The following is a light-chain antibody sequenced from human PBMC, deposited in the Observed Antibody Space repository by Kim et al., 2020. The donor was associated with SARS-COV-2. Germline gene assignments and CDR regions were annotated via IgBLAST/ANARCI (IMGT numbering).Light chain of an antibody. J-gene: IGKJ3*01. V-gene: IGKV1-17*01. CDR1: QDVGDN. CDR3: LQHNTYPLV. CDR2: DAT. Sequence: ASVGDRVTVACRASQDVGDNLDWYQQKPGRAPKRLVYDATSLESGVPLRFSGRGSGTEFSLTIASLQPEDFATYYCLQHNTYPLVFGPGTKVDIK.